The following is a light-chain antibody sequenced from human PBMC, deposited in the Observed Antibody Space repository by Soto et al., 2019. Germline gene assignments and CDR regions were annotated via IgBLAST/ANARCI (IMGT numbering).Light chain of an antibody. CDR1: SSDVGGYNY. Sequence: QSVLTQPASVSGSPGQSITISCTGTSSDVGGYNYVSWYQHHPGKAPKLMIYDVSNRPSGVSTRFSGSKSGNTASLTISGLQAEDEADYYCSSYTSSNTPFYVLGTGTKVTV. CDR3: SSYTSSNTPFYV. J-gene: IGLJ1*01. CDR2: DVS. V-gene: IGLV2-14*03.